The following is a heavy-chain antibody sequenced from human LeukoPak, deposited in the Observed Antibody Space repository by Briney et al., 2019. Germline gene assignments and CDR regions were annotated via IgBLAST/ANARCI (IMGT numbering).Heavy chain of an antibody. CDR1: GFTFDDYA. J-gene: IGHJ6*02. D-gene: IGHD3-10*01. V-gene: IGHV3-9*01. CDR3: ARDRFGFPYGMDV. Sequence: HAGGSLRLSCAASGFTFDDYAMHWVRQAPGKGLEWVSGISWNSGSIGYADSVKGRFTISRDNAKNSLYLQMNSLRAEDTAVYYCARDRFGFPYGMDVWGQGTTVTVSS. CDR2: ISWNSGSI.